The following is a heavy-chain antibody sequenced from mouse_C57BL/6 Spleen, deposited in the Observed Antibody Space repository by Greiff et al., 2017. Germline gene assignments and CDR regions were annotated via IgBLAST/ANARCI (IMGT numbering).Heavy chain of an antibody. J-gene: IGHJ3*01. CDR1: GYTFTSYT. V-gene: IGHV1-4*01. Sequence: QVQLQQSGAELARPGASVKMSCKASGYTFTSYTMHWVKQRPGQGLEWIGYINPSSGYTKYNQKFKDKATLTADKSSSTAYMQLSSLTSEDSAVYNCASSYGNYYWFAYWGQGTLVTVSA. CDR2: INPSSGYT. CDR3: ASSYGNYYWFAY. D-gene: IGHD2-1*01.